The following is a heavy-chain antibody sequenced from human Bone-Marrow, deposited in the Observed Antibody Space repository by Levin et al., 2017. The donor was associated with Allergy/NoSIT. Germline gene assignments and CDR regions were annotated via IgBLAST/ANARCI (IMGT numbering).Heavy chain of an antibody. J-gene: IGHJ4*02. CDR1: GFTFRSDG. CDR3: AKDMATRWSLDY. D-gene: IGHD4-23*01. CDR2: ISYDANTK. Sequence: GESLKISCAASGFTFRSDGMHWVRQAPGKGLEWLSFISYDANTKYYGDSVRGRFTISRDNSKNTLYLQMNSLRAEDTAVYYCAKDMATRWSLDYWGQGILVTVSS. V-gene: IGHV3-30*18.